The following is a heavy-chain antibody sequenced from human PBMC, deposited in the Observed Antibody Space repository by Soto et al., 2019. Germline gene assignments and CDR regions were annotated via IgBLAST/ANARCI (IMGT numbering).Heavy chain of an antibody. CDR3: ARSILTGFYAYFDY. Sequence: QVQLQESGPGLVKPSQTLSLTCTVSGGSVTSGGYYWSWIRQHPGKGLEWIGYIYYSGGTYYNPSLNSRVTISVDTPKNQFSLKLTSVTAADTAVYYCARSILTGFYAYFDYWGQGTLVTVSS. V-gene: IGHV4-31*03. CDR1: GGSVTSGGYY. J-gene: IGHJ4*02. CDR2: IYYSGGT. D-gene: IGHD3-9*01.